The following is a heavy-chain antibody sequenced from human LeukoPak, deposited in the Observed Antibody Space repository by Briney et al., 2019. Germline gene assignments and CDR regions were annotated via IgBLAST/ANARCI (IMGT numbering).Heavy chain of an antibody. CDR2: ISYDGSNK. V-gene: IGHV3-30-3*01. CDR3: ARDFSMVLDY. J-gene: IGHJ4*02. Sequence: GGSLRLSCAASGFTFSSYAMHWVRQAPGKGPEWVAVISYDGSNKYYADSVKGRFTISRDNSKNTLYLQMNSLRAEDTAVYYCARDFSMVLDYWGQGTLVTVSS. CDR1: GFTFSSYA. D-gene: IGHD3-10*01.